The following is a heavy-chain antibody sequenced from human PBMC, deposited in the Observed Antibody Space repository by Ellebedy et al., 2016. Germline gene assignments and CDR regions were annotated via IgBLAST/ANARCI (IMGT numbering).Heavy chain of an antibody. Sequence: GESLKISCAASRFTFSFDEYSMHWVRQAPGKGLVWVSRINSDGSSTSYADSVKGRFTISRDNAKNTLYLQMNSLRAEDTAVYYCARDDYGDYYYGMDVWGQGTTVTVSS. D-gene: IGHD4-17*01. V-gene: IGHV3-74*01. J-gene: IGHJ6*02. CDR3: ARDDYGDYYYGMDV. CDR1: RFTFSFDEYS. CDR2: INSDGSST.